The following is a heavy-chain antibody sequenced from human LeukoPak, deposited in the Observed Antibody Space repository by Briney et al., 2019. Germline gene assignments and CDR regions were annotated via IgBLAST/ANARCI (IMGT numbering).Heavy chain of an antibody. D-gene: IGHD1-26*01. CDR2: INAGNGNT. V-gene: IGHV1-3*01. CDR3: ARNGGATEFYFDY. Sequence: GASVKVSCKASGYTFTSYAMHWVRQAPGQRLEWMGWINAGNGNTKYSQKFQGRVTITGDTSASTAYMELSSLRSEDTAVYYCARNGGATEFYFDYWGQGTLVTVSS. J-gene: IGHJ4*02. CDR1: GYTFTSYA.